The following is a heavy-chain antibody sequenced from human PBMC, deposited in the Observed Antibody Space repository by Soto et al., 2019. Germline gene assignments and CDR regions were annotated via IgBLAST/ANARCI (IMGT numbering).Heavy chain of an antibody. CDR2: IWYDGSNL. CDR1: GFTFSSYG. D-gene: IGHD2-2*01. V-gene: IGHV3-33*01. Sequence: PGGSLRLSCAASGFTFSSYGMHWVRQAPGKGLEWVAVIWYDGSNLYYADSVKGRFTISRDNSKNTLYLQMNSLRVEDTAVYYCASRSPALDYWGQGTLVTVSS. J-gene: IGHJ4*02. CDR3: ASRSPALDY.